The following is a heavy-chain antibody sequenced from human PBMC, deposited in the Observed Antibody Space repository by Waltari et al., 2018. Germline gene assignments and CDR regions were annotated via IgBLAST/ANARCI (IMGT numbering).Heavy chain of an antibody. CDR3: ARDPGDSGYDKGLDY. CDR2: TKPNIGGT. Sequence: QVQLVQSGAEVKKPGASVKVSCKASGYTFTGYYMHWVRQAPGQGLEWMGRTKPNIGGTNYAQKLQGRVTMTRDTSISTAYMELSRRRSDDTAVYYCARDPGDSGYDKGLDYWGQGTLVTVSS. CDR1: GYTFTGYY. D-gene: IGHD5-12*01. V-gene: IGHV1-2*06. J-gene: IGHJ4*02.